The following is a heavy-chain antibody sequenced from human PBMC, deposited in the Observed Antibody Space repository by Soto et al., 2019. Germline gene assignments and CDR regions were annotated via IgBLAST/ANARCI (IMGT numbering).Heavy chain of an antibody. CDR2: IIPIFGTA. Sequence: GASVKVSCKASGGTFSSYAISWVRQAPGQGLEWMGGIIPIFGTANYAQKFQGRVTITADESTSTAYMELSSLRSEDTAVYYCARETYGDYVGYFDPWGQGILVTVSS. CDR1: GGTFSSYA. J-gene: IGHJ5*02. CDR3: ARETYGDYVGYFDP. D-gene: IGHD4-17*01. V-gene: IGHV1-69*13.